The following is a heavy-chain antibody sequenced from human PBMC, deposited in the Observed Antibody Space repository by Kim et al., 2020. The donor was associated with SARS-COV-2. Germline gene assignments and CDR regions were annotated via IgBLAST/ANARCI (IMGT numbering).Heavy chain of an antibody. Sequence: GGSLRLSCAASGFTFSSYDMHWVRQATGKGLEWVSAIGTAGDTYYPGSVKGRFTISRENAKNSLYLQMNSLRAGDTAVYYCARGLLRYFDWLPSYGMDVWGQGTTVTVSS. CDR2: IGTAGDT. CDR1: GFTFSSYD. D-gene: IGHD3-9*01. CDR3: ARGLLRYFDWLPSYGMDV. V-gene: IGHV3-13*01. J-gene: IGHJ6*02.